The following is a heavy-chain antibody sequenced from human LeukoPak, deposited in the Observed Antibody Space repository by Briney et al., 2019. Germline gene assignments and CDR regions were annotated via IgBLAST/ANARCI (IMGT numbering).Heavy chain of an antibody. CDR3: ARDVEMATIIGY. Sequence: GGSLKISCKGSGYSFTSYWISWVRQMPGKGLEWMGRIDPSDSYTNYSPSFQGHVTISADKSISTAYLQWSSLKASDTAMYYCARDVEMATIIGYWGQGTLVTVSS. V-gene: IGHV5-10-1*01. J-gene: IGHJ4*02. D-gene: IGHD5-24*01. CDR1: GYSFTSYW. CDR2: IDPSDSYT.